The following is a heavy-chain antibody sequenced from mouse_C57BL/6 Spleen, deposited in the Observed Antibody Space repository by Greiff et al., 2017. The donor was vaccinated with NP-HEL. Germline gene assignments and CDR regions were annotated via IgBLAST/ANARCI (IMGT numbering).Heavy chain of an antibody. CDR1: GFTFSSYA. CDR3: ARDGDYHWYFDV. Sequence: EVQGVESGGGLVKPGGSLKLSCAASGFTFSSYAMSWVRQTPEKRLEWVATISDGGSSTYYPDNVKGRFTISRDNAKNNLYLQMSHLKSEDTAMYYCARDGDYHWYFDVWGTGTTVTVSS. V-gene: IGHV5-4*01. J-gene: IGHJ1*03. CDR2: ISDGGSST. D-gene: IGHD2-4*01.